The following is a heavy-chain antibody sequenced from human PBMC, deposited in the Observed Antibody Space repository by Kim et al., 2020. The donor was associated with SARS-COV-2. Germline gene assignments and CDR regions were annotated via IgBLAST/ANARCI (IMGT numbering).Heavy chain of an antibody. Sequence: SETLSLTCTVSGGSISSSSYYWGWIRQPPGKGLEWIGSIYYSGSTYYNPSLKSRVTISVDTSKNQFSLKLSSVTAADTAVYYCARHAPPLGVSFFDYWGQGTLVTVSS. CDR2: IYYSGST. V-gene: IGHV4-39*01. CDR1: GGSISSSSYY. J-gene: IGHJ4*02. CDR3: ARHAPPLGVSFFDY. D-gene: IGHD2-8*01.